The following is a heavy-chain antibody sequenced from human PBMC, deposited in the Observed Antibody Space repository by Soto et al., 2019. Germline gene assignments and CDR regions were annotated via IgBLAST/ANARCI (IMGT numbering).Heavy chain of an antibody. CDR1: GGSISSYY. CDR2: IYTSGST. Sequence: SSETLSITCTVSGGSISSYYWSWIRQPAGKGLEWIGRIYTSGSTNYNPSPKSRVTMSVDTSKNQFSLKLSSVTAADTAVYYCARDRDYYGMDVWGQGTTVTVSS. J-gene: IGHJ6*02. CDR3: ARDRDYYGMDV. V-gene: IGHV4-4*07.